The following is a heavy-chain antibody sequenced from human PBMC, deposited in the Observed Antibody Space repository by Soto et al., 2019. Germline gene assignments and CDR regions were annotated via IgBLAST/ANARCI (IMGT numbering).Heavy chain of an antibody. CDR2: ISAYNGNT. D-gene: IGHD3-3*01. CDR1: GYTFTSYG. CDR3: ARSQYYDFWSGSPGRLEIFDY. J-gene: IGHJ4*02. Sequence: ASVKVSCKASGYTFTSYGISWVRQAPGQGLEWMGWISAYNGNTNYAQKLQGRVTMTTDTSTSTAYMELRSLRSDDTAVYYCARSQYYDFWSGSPGRLEIFDYWGQGTLVTVSS. V-gene: IGHV1-18*04.